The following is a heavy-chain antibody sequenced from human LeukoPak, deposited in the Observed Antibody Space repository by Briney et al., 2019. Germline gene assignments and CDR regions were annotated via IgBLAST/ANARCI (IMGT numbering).Heavy chain of an antibody. V-gene: IGHV5-10-1*01. D-gene: IGHD6-19*01. J-gene: IGHJ4*02. CDR2: IDPSDSYT. Sequence: PGESLKISCKGSGYSFTSYWISWVRQMPGKGLEWMGRIDPSDSYTNYSPSFQGHFTISADKSISTAYLQWSSLKASDTAMYYCARRINSGWLCDYWGQGTLVTVSS. CDR3: ARRINSGWLCDY. CDR1: GYSFTSYW.